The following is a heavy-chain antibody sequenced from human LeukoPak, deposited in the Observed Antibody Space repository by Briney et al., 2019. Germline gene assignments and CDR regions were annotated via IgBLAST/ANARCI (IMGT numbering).Heavy chain of an antibody. CDR2: INHSGST. D-gene: IGHD2/OR15-2a*01. V-gene: IGHV4-34*01. J-gene: IGHJ4*02. Sequence: SDTLSLTCAVYGGSFSGYYWSWIRQPPGKGLEWIREINHSGSTNYNPSLKSRVTISVDTSKNQFSLKLSSVTAADTAVYYCARVFYAPGDYWGQGTLVTVSS. CDR1: GGSFSGYY. CDR3: ARVFYAPGDY.